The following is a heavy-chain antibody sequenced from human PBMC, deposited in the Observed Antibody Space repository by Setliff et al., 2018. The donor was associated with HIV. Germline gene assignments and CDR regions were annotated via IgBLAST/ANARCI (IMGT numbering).Heavy chain of an antibody. CDR1: GGSLTNHY. CDR2: ITDTGHT. J-gene: IGHJ4*02. D-gene: IGHD6-6*01. CDR3: ARKAAGPIGSGARPKYFDL. Sequence: LSLTCTVYGGSLTNHYWTWIRQPPGRGLEWIGEITDTGHTNYNSSLQSRATISLDTPRKQFSLKLTSVTAADTALYYCARKAAGPIGSGARPKYFDLWGQGTLVTSPQ. V-gene: IGHV4-34*01.